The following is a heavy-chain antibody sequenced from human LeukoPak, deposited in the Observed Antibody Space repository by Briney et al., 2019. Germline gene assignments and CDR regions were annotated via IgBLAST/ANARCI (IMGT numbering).Heavy chain of an antibody. Sequence: PGGSLRLSCAASGFTFSSYGMHWVRQAPGKGLEWVAVIWYDGSNKYYADSVKGRFTISRDNSKNTLFLQMNSLKADDTAVYYCGGTTVTTGYWGQGTLVSVSS. CDR1: GFTFSSYG. CDR2: IWYDGSNK. V-gene: IGHV3-30*02. D-gene: IGHD4-17*01. J-gene: IGHJ4*02. CDR3: GGTTVTTGY.